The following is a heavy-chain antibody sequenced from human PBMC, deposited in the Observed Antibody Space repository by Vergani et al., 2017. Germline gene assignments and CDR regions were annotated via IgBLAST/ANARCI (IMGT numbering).Heavy chain of an antibody. J-gene: IGHJ2*01. Sequence: EVQLLESGGGLVQPGGSLRLSCAASGFTFSSYAMSWVRQAPGKGLEWVAAISGSGGSTYYADSVKGRFTIYRDNSKNTLYLQMNSLIAEDTAVYYCAIDVKYCSITSSYVHWYFDLWGRGTLVTVSS. CDR2: ISGSGGST. V-gene: IGHV3-23*01. CDR3: AIDVKYCSITSSYVHWYFDL. CDR1: GFTFSSYA. D-gene: IGHD2-2*01.